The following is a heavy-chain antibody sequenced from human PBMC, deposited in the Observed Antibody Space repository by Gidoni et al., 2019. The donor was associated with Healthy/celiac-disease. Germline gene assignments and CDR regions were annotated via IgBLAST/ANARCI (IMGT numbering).Heavy chain of an antibody. V-gene: IGHV4-31*03. D-gene: IGHD2-21*02. CDR1: GGSISSGGYY. Sequence: QVQLQESGPGLVKPSQTLSLTCTVSGGSISSGGYYWSWIRQHPGKGLAWIGYSYYSGSTYYNPSLKIRVTISVDTSKNQFSLKLSSVTAADTAVYYCARGYCGGDCYADYYYYYGMDVWGQGTTVTVSS. J-gene: IGHJ6*02. CDR2: SYYSGST. CDR3: ARGYCGGDCYADYYYYYGMDV.